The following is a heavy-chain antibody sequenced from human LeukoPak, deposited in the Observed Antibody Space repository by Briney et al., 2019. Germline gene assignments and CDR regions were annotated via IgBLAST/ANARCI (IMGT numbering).Heavy chain of an antibody. CDR1: GFTFNNAW. V-gene: IGHV3-15*01. J-gene: IGHJ6*03. CDR3: YMDV. Sequence: GGSLRLSCAASGFTFNNAWMSWVRQAPGKGLEWVGQIKSEADGGTADYAAYVKGRFSISRNDSENTFFLQMNSLKTEDTAVYYYYMDVWGIGTTVTVSS. CDR2: IKSEADGGTA.